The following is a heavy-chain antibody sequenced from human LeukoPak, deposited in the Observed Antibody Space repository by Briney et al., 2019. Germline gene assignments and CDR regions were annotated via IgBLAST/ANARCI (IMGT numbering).Heavy chain of an antibody. Sequence: ASVKVSCKASGYTFTGYYMHWVRQAPGQGLEWMGWINTNSGGTNYAQKFQGRVTMTRDTSISTAYMELSRLRSDDTAVYYCARVVVGATTPEVAFDIWGQGTMVTVSS. CDR3: ARVVVGATTPEVAFDI. CDR1: GYTFTGYY. V-gene: IGHV1-2*02. D-gene: IGHD1-26*01. J-gene: IGHJ3*02. CDR2: INTNSGGT.